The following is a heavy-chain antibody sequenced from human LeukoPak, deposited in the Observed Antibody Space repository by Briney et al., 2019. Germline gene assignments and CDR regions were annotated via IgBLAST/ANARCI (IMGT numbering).Heavy chain of an antibody. Sequence: GGSLRLSCAASGFTFRDCYMSWIRQAPGKGLAGVSYIRSSGRTIYYPDSVKGRFTISRENAKKSLYLQMNLLSADEQAGLLWSRRMSGLDAFDIWGQGAMVTVSS. D-gene: IGHD2-15*01. CDR3: SRRMSGLDAFDI. CDR2: IRSSGRTI. V-gene: IGHV3-11*01. J-gene: IGHJ3*02. CDR1: GFTFRDCY.